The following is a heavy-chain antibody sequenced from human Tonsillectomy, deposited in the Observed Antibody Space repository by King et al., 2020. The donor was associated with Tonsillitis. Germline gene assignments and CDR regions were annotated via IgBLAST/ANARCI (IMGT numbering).Heavy chain of an antibody. CDR1: GFSFSRYA. Sequence: VQLVESGGGLVQPGGSLRLSCAASGFSFSRYAMSWVRQAPGKGLEWVSAVSGSGGSTYYADSVKGRFTISRDNSKDTLYLQMNSLRAEDTAVYYCAEDLSGAYCGGDCYSGFEYWGQGTLVTVSS. CDR3: AEDLSGAYCGGDCYSGFEY. V-gene: IGHV3-23*04. J-gene: IGHJ4*02. D-gene: IGHD2-21*02. CDR2: VSGSGGST.